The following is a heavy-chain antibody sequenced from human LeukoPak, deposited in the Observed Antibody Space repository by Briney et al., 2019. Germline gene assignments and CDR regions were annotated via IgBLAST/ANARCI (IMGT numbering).Heavy chain of an antibody. CDR3: ARNGFDDSSGYSLGRFDY. Sequence: GGSLRLSCAASGFTFSSDWMSWVRQAPGKWLEWVASIKQDGSEKYSVDSVKGRFTISRDNAKNSLYLQMNSLRAEDTAVYYCARNGFDDSSGYSLGRFDYWGQGTLVTVSS. CDR2: IKQDGSEK. J-gene: IGHJ4*02. CDR1: GFTFSSDW. V-gene: IGHV3-7*01. D-gene: IGHD3-22*01.